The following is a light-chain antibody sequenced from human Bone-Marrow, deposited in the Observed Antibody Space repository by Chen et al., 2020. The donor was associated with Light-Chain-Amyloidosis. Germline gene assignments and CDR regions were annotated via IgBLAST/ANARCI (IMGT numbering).Light chain of an antibody. J-gene: IGKJ4*01. CDR3: QQYGTSPLT. Sequence: EIVLTQSPGTLSLSPGEGANLSCRASQTISSNYLTWYQQKFGQAPRLLIYGSSNRATGIPDRVTGSGSGTYFTLTINRLEPEDFAMYYCQQYGTSPLTFGGGTKVEIK. CDR2: GSS. V-gene: IGKV3-20*01. CDR1: QTISSNY.